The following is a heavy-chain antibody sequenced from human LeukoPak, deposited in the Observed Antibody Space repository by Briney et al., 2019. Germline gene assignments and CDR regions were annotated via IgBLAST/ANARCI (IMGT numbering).Heavy chain of an antibody. V-gene: IGHV3-7*03. D-gene: IGHD2-21*01. CDR3: AKPIPSSGYGAMVTRYCGGDCYPDY. CDR1: GFAFSTYW. CDR2: IKHDDSEK. Sequence: GGSLRLSCVASGFAFSTYWMSWVRQAPGKGLEWVANIKHDDSEKYYVDSVKGRFTISRDNAKNSVYLQMNSLRAEDTAVYYCAKPIPSSGYGAMVTRYCGGDCYPDYWGQGTLVTVSS. J-gene: IGHJ4*02.